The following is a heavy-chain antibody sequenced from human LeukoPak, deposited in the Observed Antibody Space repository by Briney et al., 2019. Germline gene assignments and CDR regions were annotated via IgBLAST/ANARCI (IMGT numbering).Heavy chain of an antibody. J-gene: IGHJ4*02. CDR2: ISGSGSNT. CDR1: GFTFGSYA. D-gene: IGHD5-24*01. V-gene: IGHV3-23*01. Sequence: GGSLRLSCAASGFTFGSYAMTWVRQAPGKGLEWVSAISGSGSNTYYADSVKGRFTFSRDNSKNTMYLQMNSLRAEDTAVYYCARDGRMATTDTEQFDYWGQGTLVTVSS. CDR3: ARDGRMATTDTEQFDY.